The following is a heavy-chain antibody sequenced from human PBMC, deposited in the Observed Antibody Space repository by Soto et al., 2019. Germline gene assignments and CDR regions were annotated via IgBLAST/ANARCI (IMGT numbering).Heavy chain of an antibody. CDR3: ARTDRDFYGLDV. CDR2: ISAAGDP. V-gene: IGHV3-13*05. J-gene: IGHJ6*02. CDR1: GFTFRNYD. Sequence: EVQLVESGGGLVQPGGSLRLSCEASGFTFRNYDMHWVRQGTGKGLELVSGISAAGDPDYADSVEGRFTISRENAQNSFFLQMNSLRVCDTAVYYCARTDRDFYGLDVWGQATTVIVSS.